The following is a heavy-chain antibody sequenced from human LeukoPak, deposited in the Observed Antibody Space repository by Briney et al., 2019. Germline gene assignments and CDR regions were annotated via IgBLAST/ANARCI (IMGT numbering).Heavy chain of an antibody. D-gene: IGHD6-13*01. CDR3: AKDGYSSSWELNWFDP. CDR1: GFTFSSYA. J-gene: IGHJ5*02. V-gene: IGHV3-23*01. Sequence: GSLRLSCAASGFTFSSYAMSWVRPAPGKGLEWVSAISGGGGSTYYADSVKGRFTISRDNSKNTLYLQMNSLRAEDTAVYYCAKDGYSSSWELNWFDPWGQGTLVTVSS. CDR2: ISGGGGST.